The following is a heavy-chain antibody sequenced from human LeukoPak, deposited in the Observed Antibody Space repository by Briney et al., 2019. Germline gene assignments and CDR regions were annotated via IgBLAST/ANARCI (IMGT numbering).Heavy chain of an antibody. CDR2: ISPIFGTA. D-gene: IGHD2-2*01. Sequence: SVKVSCKASGGTFSSYAISWVRQAPGQGLEWVGGISPIFGTANYAQKFQGRVTITAHESTSTAYMELSSLRSEDTAVYCCARIQVVPAATPTYNWFDPWGQGTLVTVSS. V-gene: IGHV1-69*01. J-gene: IGHJ5*02. CDR1: GGTFSSYA. CDR3: ARIQVVPAATPTYNWFDP.